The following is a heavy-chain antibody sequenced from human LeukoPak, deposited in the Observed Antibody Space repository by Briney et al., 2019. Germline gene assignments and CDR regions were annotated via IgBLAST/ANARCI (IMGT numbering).Heavy chain of an antibody. J-gene: IGHJ3*01. V-gene: IGHV4-30-4*01. CDR3: ARAYFFGSGSYYAFDV. CDR2: IYYSGNA. CDR1: GVSIRSGDYY. D-gene: IGHD3-10*01. Sequence: SQTLSLTCTVSGVSIRSGDYYWSWIRQPPGKGLECIGYIYYSGNAYYNPSLKSRFTISVDTSENQFSLKLNSVTAADTAVHYCARAYFFGSGSYYAFDVWGQGTVVTVSS.